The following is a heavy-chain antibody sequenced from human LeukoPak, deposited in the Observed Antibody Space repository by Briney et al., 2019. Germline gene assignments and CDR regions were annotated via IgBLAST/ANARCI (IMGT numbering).Heavy chain of an antibody. CDR2: IYYSGST. Sequence: PSETLSLTCTVSGGSISSYYWSWIRQPPGKGLEWIGYIYYSGSTNYNPSLKSRVTISVDTSKNPFSLKLSSVTAADTAVYYCARAIWYYGSLPDYWGQETLVTVSS. D-gene: IGHD3-10*01. V-gene: IGHV4-59*01. CDR3: ARAIWYYGSLPDY. CDR1: GGSISSYY. J-gene: IGHJ4*02.